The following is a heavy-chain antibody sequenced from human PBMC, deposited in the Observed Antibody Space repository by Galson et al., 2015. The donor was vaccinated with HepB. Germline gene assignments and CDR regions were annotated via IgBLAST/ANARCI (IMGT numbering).Heavy chain of an antibody. D-gene: IGHD1/OR15-1a*01. CDR3: VRDSGTAGIDY. V-gene: IGHV3-74*01. CDR2: INTDGSST. Sequence: SLRLSCAASGFSFSSYWMHGVRQAPGKGLVWVSRINTDGSSTSHADSVQGRFTISRDNAKNTLYLQVKSLRAEDTAVYYCVRDSGTAGIDYWGQGTLVTVSS. CDR1: GFSFSSYW. J-gene: IGHJ4*02.